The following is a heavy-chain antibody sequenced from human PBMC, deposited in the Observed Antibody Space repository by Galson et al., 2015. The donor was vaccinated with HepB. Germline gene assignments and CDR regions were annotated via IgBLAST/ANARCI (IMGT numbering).Heavy chain of an antibody. CDR1: GFTFGDYA. J-gene: IGHJ4*02. Sequence: SLRLSCAASGFTFGDYAMSWFRQAPGKGLEWVGFIRSKAYGGTTEYAASVKGRFTISRDDSKSIAYLQMNSLKTEDTAVYYCTRAYYDILTGYYLFDYWGQGTLVTVSS. CDR2: IRSKAYGGTT. CDR3: TRAYYDILTGYYLFDY. D-gene: IGHD3-9*01. V-gene: IGHV3-49*03.